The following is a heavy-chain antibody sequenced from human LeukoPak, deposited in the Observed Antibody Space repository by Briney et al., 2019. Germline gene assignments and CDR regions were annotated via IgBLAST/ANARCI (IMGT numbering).Heavy chain of an antibody. D-gene: IGHD7-27*01. CDR1: GYTLTELS. V-gene: IGHV7-4-1*02. CDR2: INTNTGNP. Sequence: GASVKVSCKVSGYTLTELSMHWVRQAPGKGLEWMGWINTNTGNPTYAQGFTGRLVFSLDTSVSTAYLQISSLKAEDTAVYYCARERGDRDTFDIWGQGTMVTVSS. CDR3: ARERGDRDTFDI. J-gene: IGHJ3*02.